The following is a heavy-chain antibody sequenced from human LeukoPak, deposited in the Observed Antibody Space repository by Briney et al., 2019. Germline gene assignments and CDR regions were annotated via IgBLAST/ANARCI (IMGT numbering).Heavy chain of an antibody. J-gene: IGHJ4*02. CDR3: ARGRNYFENWGYYYYFDY. V-gene: IGHV4-34*01. Sequence: SETLSLTCAVSGGSFRGYYWSWIRQSPGKGLEWAGEINSSGGTSYNPSLKSRLTLSVDASKYQFSLKLNSVTAADTAVYYCARGRNYFENWGYYYYFDYWGQGTLVTVAS. D-gene: IGHD1-26*01. CDR2: INSSGGT. CDR1: GGSFRGYY.